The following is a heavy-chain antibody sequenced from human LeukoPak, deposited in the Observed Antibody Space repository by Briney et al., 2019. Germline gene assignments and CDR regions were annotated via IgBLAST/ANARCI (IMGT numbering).Heavy chain of an antibody. Sequence: SETLSLTCTVSGGSISTFYWNWIRQPPGKGLEWIGYIHYSGSTNYNPSLKSRVTISVDTSKNQFSLKLSSVTAADTAVYYCARRVHSSSWSSYFDYWGQETLVTVSS. V-gene: IGHV4-59*08. J-gene: IGHJ4*02. CDR1: GGSISTFY. CDR3: ARRVHSSSWSSYFDY. CDR2: IHYSGST. D-gene: IGHD6-13*01.